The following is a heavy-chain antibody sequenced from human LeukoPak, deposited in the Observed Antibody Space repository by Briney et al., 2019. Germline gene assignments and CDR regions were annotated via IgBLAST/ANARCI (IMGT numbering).Heavy chain of an antibody. D-gene: IGHD3-22*01. Sequence: SETLSLTCAVSGGSISSGGYSWSWIRQPPGRGLEWIGYIYHSGSTYYNPSLKSRVTISVDRSKNQFSLKLSSVTAADTAVYYCARHIDSSGYYYDYWGQGTLVTVSS. V-gene: IGHV4-30-2*01. CDR2: IYHSGST. CDR3: ARHIDSSGYYYDY. J-gene: IGHJ4*02. CDR1: GGSISSGGYS.